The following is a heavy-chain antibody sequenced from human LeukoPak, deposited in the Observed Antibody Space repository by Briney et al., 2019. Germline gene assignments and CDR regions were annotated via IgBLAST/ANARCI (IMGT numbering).Heavy chain of an antibody. J-gene: IGHJ5*02. CDR1: GGSISSYY. CDR2: IYYSGST. D-gene: IGHD2-2*01. Sequence: SETLSLTCTVSGGSISSYYWSWIRQPPGKGLEWIGYIYYSGSTNYNPSLKSRVTISVDTSKNQFSLKLSSVTAADTAVYYCARDSHHIAGDRRYQLLWPSYALDPWGQGTLVTVSS. V-gene: IGHV4-59*01. CDR3: ARDSHHIAGDRRYQLLWPSYALDP.